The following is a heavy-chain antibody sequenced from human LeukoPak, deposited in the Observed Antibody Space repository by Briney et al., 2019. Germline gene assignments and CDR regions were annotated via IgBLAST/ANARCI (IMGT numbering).Heavy chain of an antibody. D-gene: IGHD2-15*01. CDR3: AKDWSAAH. CDR2: ISVGGTKT. V-gene: IGHV3-23*01. CDR1: GFTLTNYA. Sequence: GGSLRLSCAASGFTLTNYAMTWVRQATGKGLEWVSAISVGGTKTHYADSVRGRFTISRDDSKKTLYLQMSSLRAEDTAVYYCAKDWSAAHWGQGTLVTVSS. J-gene: IGHJ4*02.